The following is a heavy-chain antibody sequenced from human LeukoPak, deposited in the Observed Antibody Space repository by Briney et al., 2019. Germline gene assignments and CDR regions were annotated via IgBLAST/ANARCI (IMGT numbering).Heavy chain of an antibody. CDR2: ISRSSGYI. CDR3: SKDRSSSLSLWDY. Sequence: GGSLRLSCAGSGGSFSFDSMNFGLQAPGKGLEWVSSISRSSGYIYYADSVRGRFTVSRDNAKNSLYLQMNSLRAADTAVYSCSKDRSSSLSLWDYWGQGTLVTVSS. V-gene: IGHV3-21*01. J-gene: IGHJ4*02. D-gene: IGHD6-13*01. CDR1: GGSFSFDS.